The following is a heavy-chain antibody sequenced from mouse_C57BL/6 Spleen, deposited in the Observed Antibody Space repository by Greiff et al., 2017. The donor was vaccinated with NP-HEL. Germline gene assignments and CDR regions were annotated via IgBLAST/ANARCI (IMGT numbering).Heavy chain of an antibody. D-gene: IGHD1-2*01. J-gene: IGHJ4*01. CDR3: ARRNGYYAMDD. CDR1: GYTFTSYW. V-gene: IGHV1-55*01. Sequence: VQLQQSGAELVKPGASVKMSCKASGYTFTSYWITWVKQRPGQGLEWIGDIYPGSGSTNYNEKFKSKATLTVDTSSSPAYLQLSSLTSEDSAVYNCARRNGYYAMDDWGQGTSVTVSS. CDR2: IYPGSGST.